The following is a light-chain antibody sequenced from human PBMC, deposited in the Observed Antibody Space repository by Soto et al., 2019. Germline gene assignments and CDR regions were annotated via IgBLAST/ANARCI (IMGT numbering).Light chain of an antibody. V-gene: IGKV3-11*01. Sequence: IVLTQSPATLSLSPGERATLSCRASQSISSYLAWYQQKPGRAPRLLIYDASNRATGIPARFSGSGSGTDFTLTISSLEPEDFAVYYCQQRINWPLTFGGGTKVEIK. CDR2: DAS. CDR3: QQRINWPLT. J-gene: IGKJ4*01. CDR1: QSISSY.